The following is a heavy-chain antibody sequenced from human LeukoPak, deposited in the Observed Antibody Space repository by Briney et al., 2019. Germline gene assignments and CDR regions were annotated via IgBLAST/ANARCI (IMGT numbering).Heavy chain of an antibody. V-gene: IGHV4-34*01. CDR1: GGSFSGYY. J-gene: IGHJ4*02. Sequence: KPSETLSLTCAVYGGSFSGYYWSWIRQPPGKGLEWIGEINHSGSTNYNPSLKSRVTISVDTSKNQFSLKVSSVTAADTAVYYCARVVRGYSYGPFDYWGQGTLVTVSS. CDR2: INHSGST. CDR3: ARVVRGYSYGPFDY. D-gene: IGHD5-18*01.